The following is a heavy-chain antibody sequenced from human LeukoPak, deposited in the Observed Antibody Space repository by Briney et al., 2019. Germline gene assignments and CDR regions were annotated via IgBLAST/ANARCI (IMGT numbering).Heavy chain of an antibody. CDR3: AADDLSTGY. J-gene: IGHJ4*02. D-gene: IGHD5/OR15-5a*01. Sequence: TSVKVSCKASGFTFINSAIQWVRQARGQRLESIGWIVVGSGNTNYAQKFQERVTITRDMSTNTAYMELSSLRSEDTAVYYCAADDLSTGYWGQGTLVTVSA. CDR2: IVVGSGNT. V-gene: IGHV1-58*02. CDR1: GFTFINSA.